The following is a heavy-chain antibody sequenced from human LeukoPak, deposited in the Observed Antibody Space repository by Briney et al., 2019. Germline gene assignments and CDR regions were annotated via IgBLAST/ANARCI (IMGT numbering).Heavy chain of an antibody. CDR2: ISYDGSNK. Sequence: GGSLRLSCAASGFTFSSYGMHWVRQAPGKGLEWVAVISYDGSNKYYADSVKGRFTISRDNSKNTLYLQMNSLRAEDTAVYYCATHPYYGGNSKRDNPPPYWGQGTLVTVSS. CDR3: ATHPYYGGNSKRDNPPPY. CDR1: GFTFSSYG. V-gene: IGHV3-30*19. J-gene: IGHJ4*02. D-gene: IGHD4-23*01.